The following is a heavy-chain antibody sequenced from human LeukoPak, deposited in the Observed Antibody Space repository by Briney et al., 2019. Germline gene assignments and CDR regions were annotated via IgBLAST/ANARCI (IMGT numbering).Heavy chain of an antibody. CDR3: ARAGIAARPPYYFDY. CDR2: TIPIFGTA. CDR1: GGTFSSYA. D-gene: IGHD6-6*01. V-gene: IGHV1-69*05. J-gene: IGHJ4*02. Sequence: SVKVSCKASGGTFSSYAISWVRQAPGQGLEWMGGTIPIFGTANYAQKFQGRVTITTDESTSTAYMELSSLRSEDTAVYYCARAGIAARPPYYFDYWGQGTLVTVSS.